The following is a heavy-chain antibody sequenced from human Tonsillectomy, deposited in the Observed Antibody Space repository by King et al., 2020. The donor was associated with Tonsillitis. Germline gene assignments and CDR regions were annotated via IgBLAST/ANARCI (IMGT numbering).Heavy chain of an antibody. CDR2: IKSKSDGGTT. D-gene: IGHD3-3*01. CDR3: TTGRPEWFFDGGDAFDI. J-gene: IGHJ3*02. CDR1: GLTFSNAW. Sequence: VQLVESGGGLVKPGGSLRLSCSASGLTFSNAWMSWVRQAPGKGLEWVGRIKSKSDGGTTDYAAPVKGRFTISRDGAKNTLYLQMNSLKTEDTAVYYCTTGRPEWFFDGGDAFDIWGQGTMVTVSS. V-gene: IGHV3-15*01.